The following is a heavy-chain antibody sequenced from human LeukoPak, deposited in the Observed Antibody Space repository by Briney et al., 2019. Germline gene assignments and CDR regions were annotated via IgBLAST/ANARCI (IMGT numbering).Heavy chain of an antibody. D-gene: IGHD3-22*01. CDR2: IKRRSDGGTT. Sequence: GGSLRLSCAASGFTFSNAWMSWVRQAPGKGLEGIGRIKRRSDGGTTDYAAPVKGRFTISRDDSKNTLYLQINSLKTEDTAVYYCTTVGLSGYYDSRGYYYFDYCGQGTLVTVSS. J-gene: IGHJ4*02. CDR1: GFTFSNAW. V-gene: IGHV3-15*01. CDR3: TTVGLSGYYDSRGYYYFDY.